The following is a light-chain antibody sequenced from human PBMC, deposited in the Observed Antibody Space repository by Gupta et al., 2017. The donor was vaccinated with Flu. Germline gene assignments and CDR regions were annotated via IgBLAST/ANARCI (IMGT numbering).Light chain of an antibody. Sequence: SLSPGERATLSCRASQSVSSSYLAWYQQKPGQAPRLLIYGASSRATGIPDRFSGSGSGTDFTLTISRLEPEDFAVYYCQQYGSSLITFGQGTRLEMK. CDR3: QQYGSSLIT. J-gene: IGKJ5*01. CDR2: GAS. V-gene: IGKV3-20*01. CDR1: QSVSSSY.